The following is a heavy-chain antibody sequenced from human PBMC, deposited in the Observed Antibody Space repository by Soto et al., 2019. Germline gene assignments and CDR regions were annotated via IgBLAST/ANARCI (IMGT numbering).Heavy chain of an antibody. Sequence: ASVKVSCKASGYTFTSYAMHWVRQAPGQRLEWMGWINAGNGNTKYSQKFQGRVTITRDTSASTAYMELSSLRSEDTAVYYCARYRYCSGGSCYTYYGMDVWGQGTTVTVSS. CDR1: GYTFTSYA. CDR2: INAGNGNT. J-gene: IGHJ6*02. V-gene: IGHV1-3*01. CDR3: ARYRYCSGGSCYTYYGMDV. D-gene: IGHD2-15*01.